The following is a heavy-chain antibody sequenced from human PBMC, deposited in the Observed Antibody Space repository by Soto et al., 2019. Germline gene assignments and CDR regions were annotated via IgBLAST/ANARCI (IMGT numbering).Heavy chain of an antibody. CDR1: GFTFSSYG. CDR2: ISYDATNT. V-gene: IGHV3-30*18. D-gene: IGHD3-3*01. CDR3: AKDMGPGVYDFWSGYPAFDSMDV. J-gene: IGHJ6*02. Sequence: GGSLRLSCAASGFTFSSYGMHWVRQAPGKGLEWVAFISYDATNTYYADSVKGRLTVSRDNSKNTLYLQMNSLTAEDTAVYYCAKDMGPGVYDFWSGYPAFDSMDVWGQGTKVTVSS.